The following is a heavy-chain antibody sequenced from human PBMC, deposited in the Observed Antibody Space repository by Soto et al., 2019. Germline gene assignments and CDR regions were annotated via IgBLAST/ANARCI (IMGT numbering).Heavy chain of an antibody. J-gene: IGHJ4*02. D-gene: IGHD3-22*01. V-gene: IGHV3-30-3*01. Sequence: GGSLRLSCAASGFTFSSYAMHWVRQAPGKGLDWVAVISYDGSNKYYADSVKGRFTISRDNSTNTLYLQMNSLRAEDTAVYYCARDSGPYDSSGYSGYWGQGTLVTVSS. CDR1: GFTFSSYA. CDR3: ARDSGPYDSSGYSGY. CDR2: ISYDGSNK.